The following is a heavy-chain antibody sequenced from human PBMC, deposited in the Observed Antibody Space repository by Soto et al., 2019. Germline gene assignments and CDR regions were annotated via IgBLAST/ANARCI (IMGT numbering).Heavy chain of an antibody. J-gene: IGHJ3*02. V-gene: IGHV3-7*01. CDR2: IHGDGGKI. D-gene: IGHD1-26*01. CDR3: ARATGWADAFDI. CDR1: GFMFSAYW. Sequence: GGSLRLSCAASGFMFSAYWMSWARQAPGKGLEWVANIHGDGGKIYYVDSVKGRFTISRDNAKRSLYLQMKSLRAEDTAVYYCARATGWADAFDIWGQGTMVTVSS.